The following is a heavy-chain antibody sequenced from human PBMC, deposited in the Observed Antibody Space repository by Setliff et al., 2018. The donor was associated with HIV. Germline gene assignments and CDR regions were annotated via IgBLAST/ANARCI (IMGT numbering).Heavy chain of an antibody. CDR2: ISGTT. CDR1: GFTFSSAW. CDR3: ARSEKYCSSVSCFRGCYGMDV. J-gene: IGHJ6*02. V-gene: IGHV3-15*01. Sequence: GGSLRLSCAASGFTFSSAWMIWVRQAPGKGLDWVGLISGTTDYAAPVKGRFTISRDNAKNSLYLQMSSLRAEDTAIYYCARSEKYCSSVSCFRGCYGMDVWGHGATVTVSS. D-gene: IGHD2-2*01.